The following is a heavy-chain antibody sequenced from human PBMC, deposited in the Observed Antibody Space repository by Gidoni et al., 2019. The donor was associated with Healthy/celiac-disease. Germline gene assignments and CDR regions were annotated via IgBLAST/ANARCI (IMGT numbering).Heavy chain of an antibody. J-gene: IGHJ4*02. V-gene: IGHV3-30-3*01. D-gene: IGHD2-2*01. CDR1: GFTFSSSA. CDR3: ARELGYCSSTSCSPPDY. CDR2: ISYDGSNK. Sequence: QVQLVESGGGVVQPGRSLRLSCAASGFTFSSSAMHWVRQAPGKGLEWVAVISYDGSNKYYADSVKGRFTISRDNSKNTLYLQMNSLRAEDTAVYYCARELGYCSSTSCSPPDYWGQGTLVTVSS.